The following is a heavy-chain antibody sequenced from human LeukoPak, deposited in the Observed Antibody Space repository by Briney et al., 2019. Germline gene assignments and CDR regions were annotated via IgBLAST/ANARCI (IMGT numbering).Heavy chain of an antibody. Sequence: GGSLRLSCAASGFTFSSYGMHWVRQAPGKGLEWVAVISYDGSNKYYADSVKGRFTISRDNSKNTLYLQMNSLRAEDTAVYYCAKDRVYSSSWYCFDYWGQGTLVTVSS. CDR3: AKDRVYSSSWYCFDY. CDR1: GFTFSSYG. CDR2: ISYDGSNK. V-gene: IGHV3-30*18. D-gene: IGHD6-13*01. J-gene: IGHJ4*02.